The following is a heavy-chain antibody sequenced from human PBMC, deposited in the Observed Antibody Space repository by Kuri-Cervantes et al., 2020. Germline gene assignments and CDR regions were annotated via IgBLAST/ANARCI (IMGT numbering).Heavy chain of an antibody. Sequence: ETLSLTCAASGFTFSNYSMNWVRQAPGKGLEWVSYISSSSSTIYYADSVKGRFTISRDNSKNTLYLQMNSLRAEDTAVYYCASHRVGSDYWGQGTLVTVSS. CDR1: GFTFSNYS. J-gene: IGHJ4*02. CDR3: ASHRVGSDY. V-gene: IGHV3-48*01. CDR2: ISSSSSTI. D-gene: IGHD3-10*01.